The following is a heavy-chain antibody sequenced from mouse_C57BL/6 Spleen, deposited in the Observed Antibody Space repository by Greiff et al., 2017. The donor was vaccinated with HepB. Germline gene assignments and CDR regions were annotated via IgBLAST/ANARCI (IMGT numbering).Heavy chain of an antibody. V-gene: IGHV1-52*01. CDR3: AMGDYFAWFAY. CDR1: GYTFTSYW. CDR2: IDPSDSET. D-gene: IGHD1-1*01. Sequence: QVQLQHPGAELVRPGSSVKLSCKASGYTFTSYWMHWVKQRPIQGLEWIGNIDPSDSETHYNQKFKDKATLTVDKSSSTAYMQLSSLTSEDSAVYYCAMGDYFAWFAYWGQGTLVTVSA. J-gene: IGHJ3*01.